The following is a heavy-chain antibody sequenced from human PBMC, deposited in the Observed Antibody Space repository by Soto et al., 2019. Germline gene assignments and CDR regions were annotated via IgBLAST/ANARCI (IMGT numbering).Heavy chain of an antibody. Sequence: SETLSLTCTFSVVSISSGGYYCSWIRQHPWKGLEWIGYIYYSGSTYYNPSLKSRVTISVDTSKNQFSLKLSSVTAADTAVYYCVIYYYDSSGYPRPGNWGQGTLVNVSS. CDR2: IYYSGST. V-gene: IGHV4-31*03. CDR3: VIYYYDSSGYPRPGN. D-gene: IGHD3-22*01. J-gene: IGHJ4*02. CDR1: VVSISSGGYY.